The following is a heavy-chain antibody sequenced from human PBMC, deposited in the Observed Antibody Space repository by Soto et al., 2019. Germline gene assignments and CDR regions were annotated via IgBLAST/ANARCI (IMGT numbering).Heavy chain of an antibody. CDR1: GYTFTSYY. Sequence: GASVKVSCEASGYTFTSYYMHWVRQAPGQGLEWMGIINPSGGSTSYAQKFQGRVTITADESTSTAYMELSSLRSEATAVYYCAGSSGDFDYWGQGTLVTVSS. D-gene: IGHD3-22*01. CDR2: INPSGGST. V-gene: IGHV1-46*01. CDR3: AGSSGDFDY. J-gene: IGHJ4*02.